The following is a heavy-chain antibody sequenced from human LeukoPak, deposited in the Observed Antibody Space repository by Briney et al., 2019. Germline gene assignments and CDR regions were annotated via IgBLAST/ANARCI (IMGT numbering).Heavy chain of an antibody. CDR1: GGSISSSNW. Sequence: SETLSLTCAVSGGSISSSNWWSWVRQPPGKGLEWIGEIYHSGSTNYNPSLKSRVTISVDKSKNQFSLKLSSVTAADTAVYYCARFPMILYYYDSSGSRSAFDIWGQGTMVTVSS. CDR3: ARFPMILYYYDSSGSRSAFDI. CDR2: IYHSGST. D-gene: IGHD3-22*01. V-gene: IGHV4-4*02. J-gene: IGHJ3*02.